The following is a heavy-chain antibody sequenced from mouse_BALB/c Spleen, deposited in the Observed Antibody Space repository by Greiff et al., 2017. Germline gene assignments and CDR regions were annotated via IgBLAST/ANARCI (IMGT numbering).Heavy chain of an antibody. CDR1: GDSITSGY. Sequence: DVKLVESGPSLVKPSQTLSLTCPVTGDSITSGYWNWIRKFPGHKLEYMGYISYSGSTYYNPSLKSRISITRDTSKNQYYLKLNTVTTEDTATYYRAGTAHGNYVCFDYWGQGTTLTVAS. CDR2: ISYSGST. J-gene: IGHJ2*01. V-gene: IGHV3-8*02. D-gene: IGHD2-1*01. CDR3: AGTAHGNYVCFDY.